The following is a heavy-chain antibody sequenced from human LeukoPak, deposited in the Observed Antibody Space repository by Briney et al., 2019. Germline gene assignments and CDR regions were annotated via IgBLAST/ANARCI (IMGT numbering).Heavy chain of an antibody. D-gene: IGHD1-1*01. J-gene: IGHJ4*02. CDR1: GYSFTYYW. V-gene: IGHV5-51*01. CDR3: ARQDGNSKYYFDY. CDR2: IYPGDCDT. Sequence: GESLKISCKGSGYSFTYYWLGWVRQMPGKGLEWMGIIYPGDCDTRYRPSFQGQVTISVDKSISTAYLQWSSLKASDTAMYYCARQDGNSKYYFDYWGQGTLVTVSS.